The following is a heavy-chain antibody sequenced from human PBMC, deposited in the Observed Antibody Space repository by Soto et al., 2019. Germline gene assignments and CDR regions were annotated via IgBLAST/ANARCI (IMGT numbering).Heavy chain of an antibody. CDR1: GYTFTSYG. CDR2: ISAYNGNT. Sequence: QVQLVQSGAEVKKPGASVKVSYKASGYTFTSYGISWVRQAPGQGLEWMGWISAYNGNTNYAQKLQGRVTMTTDTSTSTAYMELRSLRSDDTAVYYCARGYSSSWADNYYYYYGMDVWGQGTTVTVSS. CDR3: ARGYSSSWADNYYYYYGMDV. J-gene: IGHJ6*02. V-gene: IGHV1-18*01. D-gene: IGHD6-13*01.